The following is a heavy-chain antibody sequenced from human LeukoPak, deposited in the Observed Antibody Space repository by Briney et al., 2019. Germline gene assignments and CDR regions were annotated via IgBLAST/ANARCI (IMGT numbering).Heavy chain of an antibody. J-gene: IGHJ2*01. CDR1: GGSISSGGYY. CDR2: IYYRGST. CDR3: ARQAAAGTRYFDL. Sequence: SETLSLTCTVSGGSISSGGYYWSWIRQHPGKGLEWTGYIYYRGSTYYNPSLKSRLTISVDTSKNQFSLKLTSVTAADTAVYYCARQAAAGTRYFDLWGRGTLVTVSS. V-gene: IGHV4-31*03. D-gene: IGHD6-13*01.